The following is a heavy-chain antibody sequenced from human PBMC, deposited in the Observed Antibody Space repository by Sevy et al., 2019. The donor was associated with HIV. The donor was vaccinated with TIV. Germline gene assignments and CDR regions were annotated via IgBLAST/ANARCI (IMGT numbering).Heavy chain of an antibody. CDR1: GFTFSSYA. V-gene: IGHV3-30-3*01. CDR2: ISYDGSNK. D-gene: IGHD2-2*01. Sequence: GGSLRLSCAASGFTFSSYAMQWVRQAPGKGLEWVAVISYDGSNKYYADSVKGRFTISRDNSKNTLYLQMNSLRAEDTAVYYCARDDVGCSSTSCYGFDYWGQGTLVTVFS. J-gene: IGHJ4*02. CDR3: ARDDVGCSSTSCYGFDY.